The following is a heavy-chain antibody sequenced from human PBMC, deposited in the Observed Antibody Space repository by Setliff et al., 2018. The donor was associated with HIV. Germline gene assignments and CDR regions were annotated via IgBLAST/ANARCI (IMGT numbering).Heavy chain of an antibody. Sequence: ASVKVSCKLSGYTLSEVSMHWVRQAPGEGLEWMGGFDPEDVETVYAQKFQGRVTMTEDTSTDTAYMELSSLRSEDTAVYYCARISEEKQWFSGDSDYWGQGTLVTVSS. CDR1: GYTLSEVS. CDR3: ARISEEKQWFSGDSDY. J-gene: IGHJ4*02. CDR2: FDPEDVET. V-gene: IGHV1-24*01. D-gene: IGHD6-19*01.